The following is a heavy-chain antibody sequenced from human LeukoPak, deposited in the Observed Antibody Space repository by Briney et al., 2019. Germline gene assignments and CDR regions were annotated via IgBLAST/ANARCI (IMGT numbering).Heavy chain of an antibody. D-gene: IGHD3-16*01. CDR2: ISGSGGST. CDR3: ARDGPVSGWFDP. V-gene: IGHV3-23*01. Sequence: PGGSLRLSCAASGFTFSSYAMSWVRQAPGKGLEWVSAISGSGGSTYYADSVKGRFTISRDNAKNSLYLQMNSLRAEDTAVYYCARDGPVSGWFDPWGQGTLVTVSS. CDR1: GFTFSSYA. J-gene: IGHJ5*02.